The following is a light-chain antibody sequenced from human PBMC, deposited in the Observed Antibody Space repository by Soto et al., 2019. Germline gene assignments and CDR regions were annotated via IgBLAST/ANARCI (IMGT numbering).Light chain of an antibody. V-gene: IGKV3-15*01. CDR1: QSVGSN. CDR2: AAS. Sequence: EIVMSQSPGTLSLSPGERATLSCRAGQSVGSNLAWYQQRPGQAPRLLIYAASTRATGIPARFTGSGSGTEFTLTISSLQFDDSAVYYCQQYNNWWTFGQGTKVDI. J-gene: IGKJ1*01. CDR3: QQYNNWWT.